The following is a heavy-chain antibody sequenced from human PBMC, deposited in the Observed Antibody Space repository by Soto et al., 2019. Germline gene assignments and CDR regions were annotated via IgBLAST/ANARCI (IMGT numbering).Heavy chain of an antibody. V-gene: IGHV4-34*04. CDR3: ARGVSVTLAVQGGAPDKNYFDS. Sequence: QVQLQQWGAGLLKPSETLSLTCAVSAASFSGFYWSWIRQSPGKGLEWIGEIDHSGITNHNTALKSRATMSVDTSKNQFSLKRRSVTAADTAVYYCARGVSVTLAVQGGAPDKNYFDSWSQGTLVTVSS. CDR1: AASFSGFY. J-gene: IGHJ4*02. CDR2: IDHSGIT. D-gene: IGHD1-26*01.